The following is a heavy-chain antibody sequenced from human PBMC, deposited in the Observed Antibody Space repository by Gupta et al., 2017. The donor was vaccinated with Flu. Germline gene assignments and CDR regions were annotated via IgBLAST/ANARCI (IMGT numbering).Heavy chain of an antibody. V-gene: IGHV4-38-2*01. D-gene: IGHD3-22*01. CDR2: IYQSGST. CDR3: ARYYYDSSGYFDY. J-gene: IGHJ4*02. Sequence: QVQLQESGPGLVKPSETLSLTCAVSGYSISSGYYWGWIRQPPGKGLEWIGRIYQSGSTYYNPSLKSRVTIAVDTSKNQFSLKLSSVTAADTAGYYCARYYYDSSGYFDYGGKGTLVTVSS. CDR1: GYSISSGYY.